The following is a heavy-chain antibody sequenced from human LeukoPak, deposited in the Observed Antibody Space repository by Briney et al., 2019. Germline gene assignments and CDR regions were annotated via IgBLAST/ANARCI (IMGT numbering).Heavy chain of an antibody. Sequence: GGSLRLSCAASGFTFRSYGMHWVRQAPGKGLEWVAFIRYDGNNKYYADSVKGRFTISRDNSKNSLYLQMNSLRAEDTAVYYCARAGWSTVVTYYYYYMDVWGKGTTVTVSS. J-gene: IGHJ6*03. V-gene: IGHV3-30*02. CDR2: IRYDGNNK. CDR1: GFTFRSYG. CDR3: ARAGWSTVVTYYYYYMDV. D-gene: IGHD4-23*01.